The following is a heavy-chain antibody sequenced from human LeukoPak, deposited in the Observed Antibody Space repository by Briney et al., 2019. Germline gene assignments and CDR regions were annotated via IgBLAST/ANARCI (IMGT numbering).Heavy chain of an antibody. CDR3: ARSQSGVFDD. CDR1: GFTFTNYW. D-gene: IGHD2-15*01. Sequence: GGSLRLSCVVSGFTFTNYWMQWVRQVPGKGLVWVARMNSDGTSIIHADSVKGRFTISRDNAENTLYLQMNSLRPEDTALYYCARSQSGVFDDWGQGTMVIVSS. J-gene: IGHJ3*01. V-gene: IGHV3-74*01. CDR2: MNSDGTSI.